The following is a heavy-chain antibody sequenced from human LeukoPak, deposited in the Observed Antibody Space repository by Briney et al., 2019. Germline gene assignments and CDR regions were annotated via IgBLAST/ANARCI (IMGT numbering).Heavy chain of an antibody. CDR2: TYYRSKWYN. CDR3: ARGDDSSGWYHNWFDP. J-gene: IGHJ5*02. CDR1: GDSVSSNSAA. D-gene: IGHD6-19*01. V-gene: IGHV6-1*01. Sequence: SQTLSLTCAIPGDSVSSNSAAWNWIRQSPSRGLEWLGRTYYRSKWYNDYAVSVKSRITINPDTSKNQFSLQLNSVTPEDTAVYYCARGDDSSGWYHNWFDPWGQGTLVTVSS.